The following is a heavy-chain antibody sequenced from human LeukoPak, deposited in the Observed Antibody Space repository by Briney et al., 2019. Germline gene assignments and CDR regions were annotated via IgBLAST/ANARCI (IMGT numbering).Heavy chain of an antibody. D-gene: IGHD1-26*01. CDR1: GGSISSYY. Sequence: SETLSLTCTVSGGSISSYYWSWIRQPPGKGLEWIGYIYYSGSTNYNPSLKSRVTISVDTSKNQFSLKLSSVTAADTAVYYCARVKSGSYYYYYYYMDVWGKGTTVTVSS. J-gene: IGHJ6*03. CDR2: IYYSGST. CDR3: ARVKSGSYYYYYYYMDV. V-gene: IGHV4-59*01.